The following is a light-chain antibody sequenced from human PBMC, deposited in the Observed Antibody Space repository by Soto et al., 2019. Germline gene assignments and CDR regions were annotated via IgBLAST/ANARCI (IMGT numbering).Light chain of an antibody. CDR2: TNS. Sequence: QSVLTQPPSVSGAPGQRVTISCTGSSSNIGANYDVHWYQHPPGTAPKLLIYTNSNRPSGVPDRFSGSKSGTSASLAITGLQAEDEADYYCQSYDSSLSGYVVGTGTKLTV. J-gene: IGLJ1*01. CDR1: SSNIGANYD. CDR3: QSYDSSLSGYV. V-gene: IGLV1-40*01.